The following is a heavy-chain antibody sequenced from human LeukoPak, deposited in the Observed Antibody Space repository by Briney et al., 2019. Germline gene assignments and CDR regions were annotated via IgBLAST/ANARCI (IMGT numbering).Heavy chain of an antibody. J-gene: IGHJ4*02. Sequence: GSLRLSCAASGFSFGSYGIHWVRQAPGKGLEWVAVISHEGSYQNYADSVKGRFTISRDNSKNRVFLQMNSLSAEDTGVYYCARTREQWQVLDYWGQGTLVTVSS. CDR1: GFSFGSYG. CDR3: ARTREQWQVLDY. CDR2: ISHEGSYQ. V-gene: IGHV3-30*03. D-gene: IGHD6-19*01.